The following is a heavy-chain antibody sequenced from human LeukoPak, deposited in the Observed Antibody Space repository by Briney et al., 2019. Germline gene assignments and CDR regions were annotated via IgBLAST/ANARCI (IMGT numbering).Heavy chain of an antibody. Sequence: PGGSLRHSCAASGFTFTRYWMHWVRQAPGKGLVWVSRINIDGSSTNYADSVKGRFTISRDNAKNTLYLQMNSLRAEDTAVFYCAGSNFYYYNAMDVWGQGTTVTVSS. CDR3: AGSNFYYYNAMDV. D-gene: IGHD4-23*01. V-gene: IGHV3-74*01. J-gene: IGHJ6*02. CDR2: INIDGSST. CDR1: GFTFTRYW.